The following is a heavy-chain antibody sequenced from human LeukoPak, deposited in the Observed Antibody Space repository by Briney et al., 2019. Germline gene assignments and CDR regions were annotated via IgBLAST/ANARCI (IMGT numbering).Heavy chain of an antibody. CDR1: GYTFTSYA. CDR3: ARGPGRSSQYNWFDP. J-gene: IGHJ5*02. Sequence: ASVKVSCKASGYTFTSYAMHWVRQAPGQRLEWMGWINAGNGNTKYSQKFQGRVTITRDTSASTAYMELSSLRSEDTAVYYCARGPGRSSQYNWFDPWGQGTLVTVSS. D-gene: IGHD6-6*01. CDR2: INAGNGNT. V-gene: IGHV1-3*01.